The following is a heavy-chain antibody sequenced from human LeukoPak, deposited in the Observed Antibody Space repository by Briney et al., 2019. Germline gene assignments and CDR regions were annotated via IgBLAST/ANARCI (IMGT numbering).Heavy chain of an antibody. J-gene: IGHJ4*02. CDR1: GGSISSHY. CDR3: ARESVRAVDY. D-gene: IGHD4-17*01. CDR2: IYYSGST. Sequence: PSETLSLTCTVSGGSISSHYWSWIRQPPGKGLEWIGYIYYSGSTNYNPSLKSRVTISVDTSKNQSSLKLSSVTAADTAVYYCARESVRAVDYWGQGTLVTVSS. V-gene: IGHV4-59*11.